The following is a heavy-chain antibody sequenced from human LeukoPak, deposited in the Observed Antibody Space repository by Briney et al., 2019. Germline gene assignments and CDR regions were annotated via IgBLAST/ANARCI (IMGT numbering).Heavy chain of an antibody. CDR2: IYYSGST. V-gene: IGHV4-59*01. D-gene: IGHD3-10*01. Sequence: SETLSLTCTVSGGSISSYYWSWIRQPPGKGLEWIGYIYYSGSTNYNPSLKSRVTISVDTSKNQFSLRLSSVTAADTAVYYCARSTMVRGVITNDAFDIWGQGTMVTVSS. CDR3: ARSTMVRGVITNDAFDI. J-gene: IGHJ3*02. CDR1: GGSISSYY.